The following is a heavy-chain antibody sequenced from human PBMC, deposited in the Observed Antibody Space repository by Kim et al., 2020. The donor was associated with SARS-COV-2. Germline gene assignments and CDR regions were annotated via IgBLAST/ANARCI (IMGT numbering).Heavy chain of an antibody. Sequence: SESLSLTCAVYGGSFSGYYWSWIRQPPGKGLEWIGEINHSGSTNYNPSLKSRDTISVDTTKNQVSLKLSSVTGADTAVDYCAGGGRYSSGWGVDGYGMGVWGERTTVSVSS. J-gene: IGHJ6*01. CDR3: AGGGRYSSGWGVDGYGMGV. V-gene: IGHV4-34*01. CDR1: GGSFSGYY. D-gene: IGHD6-19*01. CDR2: INHSGST.